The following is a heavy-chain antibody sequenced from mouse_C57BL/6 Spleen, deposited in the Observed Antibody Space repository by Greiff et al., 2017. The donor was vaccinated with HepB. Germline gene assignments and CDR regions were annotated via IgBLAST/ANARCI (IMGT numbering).Heavy chain of an antibody. CDR3: ARGGIATVVTTD. V-gene: IGHV1-59*01. CDR2: IDPSDSYT. Sequence: VQLQQPGAELVRPGTSVKLSCKASGYTFTSYWMHWVKQRPGQGLEWIGVIDPSDSYTNYNQKFKGKATLTVDTDSSTAYMQLSSLTSEDSAVYFCARGGIATVVTTDWGQGTTLTVAS. J-gene: IGHJ2*01. CDR1: GYTFTSYW. D-gene: IGHD1-1*01.